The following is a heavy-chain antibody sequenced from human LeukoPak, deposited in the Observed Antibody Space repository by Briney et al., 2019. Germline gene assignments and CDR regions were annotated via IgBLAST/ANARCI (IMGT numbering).Heavy chain of an antibody. V-gene: IGHV4-34*01. CDR3: AGLSGSYPPRAIQDY. J-gene: IGHJ4*02. CDR2: INHSGST. CDR1: GGSFSGYY. D-gene: IGHD1-26*01. Sequence: SETLSLTCAVYGGSFSGYYWSWIRQPPGKGLEWIGEINHSGSTNYNPSLKSRVTISVDTSKNQFSLKLSSVTAADTAVYYCAGLSGSYPPRAIQDYWGQGTLVTVSS.